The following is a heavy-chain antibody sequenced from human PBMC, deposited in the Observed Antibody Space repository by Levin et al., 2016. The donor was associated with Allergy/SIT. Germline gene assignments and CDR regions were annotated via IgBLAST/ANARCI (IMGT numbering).Heavy chain of an antibody. J-gene: IGHJ4*02. Sequence: GGSLRLSCAASGFTFSNYWMTWVRQAPGKGLEWVANIKQDGSETYYVDSVMGRFTISRDNAKNSLYLQMNSLRVEDTAVYYCARGGWTYYDILTDDYWGQGTLVSVSS. CDR3: ARGGWTYYDILTDDY. CDR1: GFTFSNYW. V-gene: IGHV3-7*01. CDR2: IKQDGSET. D-gene: IGHD3-9*01.